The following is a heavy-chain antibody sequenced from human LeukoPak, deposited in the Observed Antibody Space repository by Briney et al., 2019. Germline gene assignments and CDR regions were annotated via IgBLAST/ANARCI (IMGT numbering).Heavy chain of an antibody. V-gene: IGHV4-39*01. Sequence: KPSETLSLTCTVSGGSISSNTYYWGWIRQPPGKGLEWIGSINYSGSTFYNPSLKSRVTISVDTSKNQFSLILSSVTAADTAVYFCARARLPIVRGITNFDYWGQGTVVTVSS. CDR2: INYSGST. J-gene: IGHJ4*02. CDR1: GGSISSNTYY. CDR3: ARARLPIVRGITNFDY. D-gene: IGHD3-10*01.